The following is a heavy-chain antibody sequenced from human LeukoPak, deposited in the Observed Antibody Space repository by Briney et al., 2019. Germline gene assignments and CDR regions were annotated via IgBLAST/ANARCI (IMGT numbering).Heavy chain of an antibody. J-gene: IGHJ4*02. Sequence: SETLSLTCAVSGGSISSGGYSWSWIRQPPGKGLEWIGYIYHSGSTYYNPSLKSRVTISVDRSKNQFSLKLSSVTAADTAVYYLARENSRHFDYWGQGTLVTVSS. V-gene: IGHV4-30-2*01. CDR1: GGSISSGGYS. CDR2: IYHSGST. D-gene: IGHD6-13*01. CDR3: ARENSRHFDY.